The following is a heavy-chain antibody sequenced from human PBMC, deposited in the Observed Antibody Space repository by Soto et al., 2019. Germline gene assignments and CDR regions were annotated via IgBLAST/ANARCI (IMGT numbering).Heavy chain of an antibody. CDR1: AFTFSSYA. D-gene: IGHD6-13*01. CDR2: ISGDGGST. CDR3: ARAILPYSSSWFDY. Sequence: GGSLRLSCAASAFTFSSYAMSWVRQAPGKGLEWVSTISGDGGSTYFADSVKGRFTISRDNSKSTLYLQMNSLRAEDTAVYYCARAILPYSSSWFDYWGQGTLVTVSS. J-gene: IGHJ4*02. V-gene: IGHV3-23*01.